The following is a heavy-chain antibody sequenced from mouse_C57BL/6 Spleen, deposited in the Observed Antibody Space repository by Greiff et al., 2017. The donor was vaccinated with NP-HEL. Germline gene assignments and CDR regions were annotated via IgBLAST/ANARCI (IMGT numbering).Heavy chain of an antibody. Sequence: VKLQQPGAELVRPGSSVKLSCKASGYTFTSYWMHWVKQRPIQGLEWIGNIDPSDSETHYNQKFKDKATLTVDKSSSTAYMQLSSLTSEDSAVYYCARGAPYYYGSSYGYFDVWGTGTTVTVSS. D-gene: IGHD1-1*01. V-gene: IGHV1-52*01. CDR1: GYTFTSYW. CDR3: ARGAPYYYGSSYGYFDV. J-gene: IGHJ1*03. CDR2: IDPSDSET.